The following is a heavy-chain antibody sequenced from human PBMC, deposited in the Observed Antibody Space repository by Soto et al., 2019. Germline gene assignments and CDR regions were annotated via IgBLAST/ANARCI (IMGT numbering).Heavy chain of an antibody. J-gene: IGHJ5*02. CDR1: GGSISNYY. D-gene: IGHD6-19*01. CDR2: IYFSGST. Sequence: PSETLSLTCTVSGGSISNYYWIWIRQPPGKGLEWIGFIYFSGSTNYNPSLKSRVTISVDTSKNQFSLKLTSVTAADTAVYYCARDQAVAGRVNWFDPWGQGTLVTVSS. V-gene: IGHV4-59*01. CDR3: ARDQAVAGRVNWFDP.